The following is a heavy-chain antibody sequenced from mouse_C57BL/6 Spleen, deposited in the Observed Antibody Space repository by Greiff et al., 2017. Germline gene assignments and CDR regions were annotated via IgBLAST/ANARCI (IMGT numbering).Heavy chain of an antibody. Sequence: QVQLQQPGAELVKPGASVKMSCKASGYTFTSYWITWVKQRPGQGLEWIGDIYPGSGSTKSNEKFKSKATLTVDTSSNTAYMNLSSRTSEDSAVYYCARVDSAFAYWGQGTLVTVSA. V-gene: IGHV1-55*01. D-gene: IGHD3-2*01. CDR2: IYPGSGST. J-gene: IGHJ3*01. CDR1: GYTFTSYW. CDR3: ARVDSAFAY.